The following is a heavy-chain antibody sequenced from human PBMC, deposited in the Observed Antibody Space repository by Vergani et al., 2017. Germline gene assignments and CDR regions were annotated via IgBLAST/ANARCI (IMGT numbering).Heavy chain of an antibody. CDR2: IYPADSDT. CDR1: EYSFGNYW. CDR3: ARDTTYMDS. D-gene: IGHD1-1*01. V-gene: IGHV5-51*03. J-gene: IGHJ4*02. Sequence: EVQLVQSGPEMRKPGASLTISCKRSEYSFGNYWIGWVRQMPGKGLEWMGIIYPADSDTRYSPSFQGQVTISADKSISTASLQWYSLKASDTALYYFARDTTYMDSWGKGTLVTVSS.